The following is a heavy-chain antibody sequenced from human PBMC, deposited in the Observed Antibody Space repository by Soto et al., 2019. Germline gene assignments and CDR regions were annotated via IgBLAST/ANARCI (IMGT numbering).Heavy chain of an antibody. D-gene: IGHD2-15*01. CDR1: GGSVSSGSYY. Sequence: SETLSLTCTVSGGSVSSGSYYWSWIRQPPGKGLEWIGYIYYSGSTNYNPSLKSRVTISVDTSKNQFSLKLSSVTAADTAVYYCARDPNAYCTGGSCSHNWFDPWGQGTLVTVPS. V-gene: IGHV4-61*01. CDR3: ARDPNAYCTGGSCSHNWFDP. CDR2: IYYSGST. J-gene: IGHJ5*02.